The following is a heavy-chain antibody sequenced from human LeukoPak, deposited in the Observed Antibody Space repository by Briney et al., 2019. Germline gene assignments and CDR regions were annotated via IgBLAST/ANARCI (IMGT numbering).Heavy chain of an antibody. J-gene: IGHJ4*02. CDR1: GYTFSNHG. Sequence: ASVKVSCKASGYTFSNHGVTWVRQARGQGLEWMGWISAYKGNTNYAKKFQGRVTMTRDTSTSTVYMELSSLRSEDTAVYYCARPNYYDSSGYAHWGQGTLVTVSS. D-gene: IGHD3-22*01. CDR2: ISAYKGNT. CDR3: ARPNYYDSSGYAH. V-gene: IGHV1-18*01.